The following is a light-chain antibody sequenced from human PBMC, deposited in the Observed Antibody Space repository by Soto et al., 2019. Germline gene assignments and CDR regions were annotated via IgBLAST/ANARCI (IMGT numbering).Light chain of an antibody. J-gene: IGKJ2*01. Sequence: DIQMTQSPSSLSASVGDSVTITCRASQSISNYLNWYQLKPGKAPKLLIYAASSLQSGVPSRFSGSGSGTDYTLTISSLQPEDFATYYCQQSYSTPYTFGQGTKLEI. V-gene: IGKV1-39*01. CDR3: QQSYSTPYT. CDR1: QSISNY. CDR2: AAS.